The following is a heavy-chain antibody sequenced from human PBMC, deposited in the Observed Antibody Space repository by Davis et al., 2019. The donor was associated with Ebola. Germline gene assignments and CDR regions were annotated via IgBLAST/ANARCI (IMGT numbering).Heavy chain of an antibody. V-gene: IGHV1-69*13. Sequence: AASVKVSCKASGGTFSKFVISWVRQAPGQGLEWMGGIIPIFGAANYAQKFQGRVTFTADESTSTAYMELSSLTSEDTAVYFCATQQSGEPIFDYWGQGTLVTVSS. CDR1: GGTFSKFV. CDR2: IIPIFGAA. D-gene: IGHD7-27*01. J-gene: IGHJ4*02. CDR3: ATQQSGEPIFDY.